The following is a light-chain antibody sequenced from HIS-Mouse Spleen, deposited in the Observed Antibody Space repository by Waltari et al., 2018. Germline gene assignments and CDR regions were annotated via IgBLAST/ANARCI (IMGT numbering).Light chain of an antibody. Sequence: DIQMTQSPSTLSASVGDRVTISCRASQSISSWLAWYQQKPGKAPKLLIYKASSIASGVPSRFSGSGSGTEFTLTISSLQPDDFATYYCQQYNSWWTFGQGTKVEIK. J-gene: IGKJ1*01. CDR3: QQYNSWWT. CDR1: QSISSW. V-gene: IGKV1-5*03. CDR2: KAS.